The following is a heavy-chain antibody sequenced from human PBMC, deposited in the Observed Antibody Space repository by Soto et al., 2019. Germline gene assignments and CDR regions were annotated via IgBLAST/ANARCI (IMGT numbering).Heavy chain of an antibody. V-gene: IGHV3-23*01. D-gene: IGHD3-22*01. CDR2: TGTDGDNT. Sequence: EVQLLESGGGLAQPGGSLRLSCAASGFTFSSYVMSWVRQTPGKGLEWVSGTGTDGDNTHYADSVRGRFTISTDNSKNTLYLHLNSLRVEDTAIYYFARMLGRGFTLGVVFDYWGQGPPVTVST. CDR1: GFTFSSYV. J-gene: IGHJ4*02. CDR3: ARMLGRGFTLGVVFDY.